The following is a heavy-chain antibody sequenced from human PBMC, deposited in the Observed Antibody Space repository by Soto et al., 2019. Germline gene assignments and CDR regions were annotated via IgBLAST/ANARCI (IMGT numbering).Heavy chain of an antibody. CDR1: GFTFSSYS. Sequence: EVQLVESGGGLVQPGGSLRLSCAASGFTFSSYSMNWVRQAPGKGLEWVSYISSSSSTIYYADSVKGRFTISRDNAKNSLYLQMNSLRDEDTAVYDCARVSDGGWYPGDVYWGQGTLVTVSS. CDR3: ARVSDGGWYPGDVY. D-gene: IGHD6-19*01. CDR2: ISSSSSTI. V-gene: IGHV3-48*02. J-gene: IGHJ4*02.